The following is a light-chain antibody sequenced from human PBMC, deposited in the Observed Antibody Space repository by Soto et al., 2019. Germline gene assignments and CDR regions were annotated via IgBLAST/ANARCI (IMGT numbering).Light chain of an antibody. Sequence: EIVMTQSPATLSVSPGEGATLSCRASQSISSKLAWYQQKPGQAPRLLIYAASTRATGVPARFSGSGSGTEFTLTISSLQSEDLEVYYCQHYNDWRWTFGQGTKVEIK. J-gene: IGKJ1*01. CDR1: QSISSK. V-gene: IGKV3-15*01. CDR3: QHYNDWRWT. CDR2: AAS.